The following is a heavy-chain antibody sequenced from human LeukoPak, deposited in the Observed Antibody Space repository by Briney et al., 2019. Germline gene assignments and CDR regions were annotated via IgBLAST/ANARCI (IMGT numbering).Heavy chain of an antibody. D-gene: IGHD3-22*01. V-gene: IGHV3-48*01. J-gene: IGHJ4*02. CDR2: ISSSSSTI. CDR3: ARDKPPYYYDSSGYRYFDY. CDR1: GFTFGSYS. Sequence: GGSLRLSCAASGFTFGSYSMNWVRQAPGKGLEWVSYISSSSSTIYYADSVKGRFTISRDNAKNSLYLQMNSLRAEDTAVYYCARDKPPYYYDSSGYRYFDYWGQGTLVTVSS.